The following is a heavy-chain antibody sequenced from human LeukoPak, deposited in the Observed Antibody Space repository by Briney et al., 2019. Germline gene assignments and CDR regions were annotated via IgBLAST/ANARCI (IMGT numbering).Heavy chain of an antibody. CDR1: GFTFSSYG. V-gene: IGHV3-30*02. J-gene: IGHJ6*03. D-gene: IGHD3-3*01. CDR3: AKAGRYYDSQNYYMDV. Sequence: QSGGSLSLSCAASGFTFSSYGMHWVRQAPGKGLEWVAFIRYDGSNKYYADSVKGRFTISRDNSKNTLYLQMNSLRAEDTAVYYCAKAGRYYDSQNYYMDVWGKGTTVTVSS. CDR2: IRYDGSNK.